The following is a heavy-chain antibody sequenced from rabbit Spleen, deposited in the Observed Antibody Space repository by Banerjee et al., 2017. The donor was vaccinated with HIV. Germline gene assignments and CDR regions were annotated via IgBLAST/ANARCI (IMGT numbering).Heavy chain of an antibody. CDR1: GFSFSSGYD. Sequence: QSLEESGGDLVKPGASLTLTCTASGFSFSSGYDMCWVRQAPGKGLEWIGTIYTGSNSITWYASWAKGRFTISKTSSTTVTLQLNSLTAADTATYFCARDSGSSFSSYGMDLWGPGTL. V-gene: IGHV1S40*01. CDR2: IYTGSNSIT. D-gene: IGHD8-1*01. CDR3: ARDSGSSFSSYGMDL. J-gene: IGHJ6*01.